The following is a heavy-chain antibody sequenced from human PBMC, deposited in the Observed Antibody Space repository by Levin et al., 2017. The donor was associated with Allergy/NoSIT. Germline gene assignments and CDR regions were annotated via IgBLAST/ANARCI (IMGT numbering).Heavy chain of an antibody. CDR3: ARRYYGLGTYYMDV. D-gene: IGHD3-10*01. J-gene: IGHJ6*03. CDR2: IYRGGTT. Sequence: GESLKISCAASGFTFGDYAMHWVRQAPGKGLEWVSLIYRGGTTYYADSVKGRFTISRDNSNNTLYLQMNSLRAEDTAVYYCARRYYGLGTYYMDVWGKGTTVTVAS. V-gene: IGHV3-66*01. CDR1: GFTFGDYA.